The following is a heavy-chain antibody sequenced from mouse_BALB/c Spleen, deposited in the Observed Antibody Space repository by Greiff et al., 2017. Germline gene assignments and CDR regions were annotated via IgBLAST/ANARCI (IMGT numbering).Heavy chain of an antibody. CDR1: GFNIKDYY. CDR3: NRGTLGDY. Sequence: VQLQQSGAELVRSGASVKLSCTASGFNIKDYYMHWVKQRPEQGLEWIGWIDPENGDTEYAPKFQGKATMTADTSSNTAYLQLSSLTSEDTAVYYCNRGTLGDYGGQGTTLTVSA. D-gene: IGHD3-3*01. J-gene: IGHJ2*01. CDR2: IDPENGDT. V-gene: IGHV14-4*02.